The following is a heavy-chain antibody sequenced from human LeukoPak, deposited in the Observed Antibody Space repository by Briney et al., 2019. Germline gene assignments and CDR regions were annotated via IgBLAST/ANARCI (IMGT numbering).Heavy chain of an antibody. D-gene: IGHD6-13*01. Sequence: SETLSLTCTVSGGSISSSSYYWGWIRQPPGKGLEWIGSIYYSGSTYYNPSLKSRVTISVDTSKNQFSLKLSSVTAADTAVYYCARPSSRHDGFDYWGQGTLVTVSS. CDR1: GGSISSSSYY. J-gene: IGHJ4*02. CDR2: IYYSGST. CDR3: ARPSSRHDGFDY. V-gene: IGHV4-39*01.